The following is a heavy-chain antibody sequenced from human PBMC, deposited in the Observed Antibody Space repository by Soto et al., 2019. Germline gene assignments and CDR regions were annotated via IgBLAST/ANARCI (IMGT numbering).Heavy chain of an antibody. J-gene: IGHJ6*02. Sequence: DVQLVESGGGLVQPGRSLRLSCAASGFIFDDYAMHWVRQAPGKGLEWVSGINWNSGSIAYADSVKGRFTISRDNAKNSLYLQMNSLRAEDKALYYCAKDRRKGGGANSHGMDVWGPGTTVTVSS. D-gene: IGHD1-1*01. CDR3: AKDRRKGGGANSHGMDV. CDR1: GFIFDDYA. CDR2: INWNSGSI. V-gene: IGHV3-9*01.